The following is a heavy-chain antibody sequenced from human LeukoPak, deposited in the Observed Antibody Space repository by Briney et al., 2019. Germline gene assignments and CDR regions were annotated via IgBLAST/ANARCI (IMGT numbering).Heavy chain of an antibody. V-gene: IGHV5-51*01. J-gene: IGHJ6*02. CDR3: ARSQHYYYGMDV. Sequence: YWSWIRQHPGKGLEWMGIIYPGDSDTRYSPSFQGQVTISADKSISTAYLQWSSLKASDTAIYYCARSQHYYYGMDVWGQGTTVTVSS. CDR1: YW. CDR2: IYPGDSDT.